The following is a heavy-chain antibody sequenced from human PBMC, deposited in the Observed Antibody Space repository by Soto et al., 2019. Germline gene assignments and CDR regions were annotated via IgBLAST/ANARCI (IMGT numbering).Heavy chain of an antibody. CDR1: GGSTTSDY. J-gene: IGHJ4*02. CDR3: HGIQLWSFDF. V-gene: IGHV4-59*01. CDR2: IFHSLGA. Sequence: PSETLSLTCTVSGGSTTSDYWSWIRQPPGKGLEWLGYIFHSLGAKYNPSLGSRGTISLDTSKNQLSLSLRSVTAADTAIYFAHGIQLWSFDFWGQGALVTVSS. D-gene: IGHD5-18*01.